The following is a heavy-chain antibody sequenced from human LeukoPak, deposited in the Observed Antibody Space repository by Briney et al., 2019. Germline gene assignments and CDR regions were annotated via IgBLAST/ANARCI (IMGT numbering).Heavy chain of an antibody. CDR3: ARGLAGGRYYFVY. J-gene: IGHJ4*02. CDR2: INHSGST. Sequence: SETLSLTCAVYGGSFSGYYWSWIRQPPGKGLEWIGEINHSGSTNYDPSLKSRVTISVDTSKNQFSLKLSSVTAADTAVYYCARGLAGGRYYFVYWGQGTLVTVSS. CDR1: GGSFSGYY. V-gene: IGHV4-34*01. D-gene: IGHD7-27*01.